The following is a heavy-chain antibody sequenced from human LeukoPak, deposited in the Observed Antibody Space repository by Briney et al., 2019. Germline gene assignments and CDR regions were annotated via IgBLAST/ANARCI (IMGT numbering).Heavy chain of an antibody. CDR3: AREEAAAAAFDY. CDR1: GFTFNSYT. J-gene: IGHJ4*02. V-gene: IGHV3-21*01. D-gene: IGHD6-13*01. CDR2: ISSSSSYI. Sequence: GGSLRLSCAASGFTFNSYTMSWVRQAPGKGLEWVSSISSSSSYIYYADSVKGRFTISRDNAKNSLYLQMNSLRAEDTAVYYCAREEAAAAAFDYWGQGTLVTVSS.